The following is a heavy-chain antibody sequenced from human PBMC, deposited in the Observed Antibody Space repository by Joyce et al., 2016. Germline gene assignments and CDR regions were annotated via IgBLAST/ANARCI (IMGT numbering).Heavy chain of an antibody. CDR3: AQASYRVIDYY. V-gene: IGHV4-34*02. Sequence: QVQLQQWGAGLLKPSETLSLTCAVYGGSFSYSYWSWFRQPPGKGLEWIGEITHSGSTVYNPSLKSRVTISVDTSKKQFSLELRSVTAADTAVYYCAQASYRVIDYYWGQGILVTVSS. J-gene: IGHJ4*02. CDR1: GGSFSYSY. D-gene: IGHD5-18*01. CDR2: ITHSGST.